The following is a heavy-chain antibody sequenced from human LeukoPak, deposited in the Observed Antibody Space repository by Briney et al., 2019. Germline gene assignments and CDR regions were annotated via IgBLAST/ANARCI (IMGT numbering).Heavy chain of an antibody. V-gene: IGHV4-61*01. CDR1: GGSVSSGSYY. D-gene: IGHD2-2*03. Sequence: PSETLSLTCTVSGGSVSSGSYYWSWIRQPPGQGLEWIGYIYYSGSTNYNPSLKSRVTISVDTSKHQFSLKLSSVTAADTAVYYCARDRSSSGYCSSTSCYDDAFDIWGQGTMVTVSS. CDR3: ARDRSSSGYCSSTSCYDDAFDI. J-gene: IGHJ3*02. CDR2: IYYSGST.